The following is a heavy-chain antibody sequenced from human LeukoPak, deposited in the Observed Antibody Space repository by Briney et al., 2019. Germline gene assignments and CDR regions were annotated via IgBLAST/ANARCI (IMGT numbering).Heavy chain of an antibody. D-gene: IGHD3-3*01. CDR1: GGSISSGGYS. V-gene: IGHV4-30-2*01. CDR2: IYHSGST. Sequence: SETLSLTCAVSGGSISSGGYSWSWIRQPPGKGLEWIGYIYHSGSTYYNPSLKSRVTISVDRSKNQFSLKLSSVTAADTAVYYCARVKYYDFWSGYYKHWGQGTLVTVSS. J-gene: IGHJ4*02. CDR3: ARVKYYDFWSGYYKH.